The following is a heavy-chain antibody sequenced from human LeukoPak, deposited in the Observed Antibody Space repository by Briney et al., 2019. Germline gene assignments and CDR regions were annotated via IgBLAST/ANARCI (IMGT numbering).Heavy chain of an antibody. J-gene: IGHJ6*02. CDR2: ISAYNGNT. CDR3: AETSYYYYGMDV. V-gene: IGHV1-18*01. CDR1: GYSFPSYG. Sequence: GASVKVSCKASGYSFPSYGISWVRQAPGQGLEGMGWISAYNGNTNYAQKLQGRVTMTTDTSTSTAYMELRSLRSDDTAVYYCAETSYYYYGMDVWGQGTTVTVSS.